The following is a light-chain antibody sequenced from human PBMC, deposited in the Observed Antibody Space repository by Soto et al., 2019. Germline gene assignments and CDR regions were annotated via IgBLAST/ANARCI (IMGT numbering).Light chain of an antibody. CDR3: QQRGDWPPFT. V-gene: IGKV3-11*01. Sequence: EIVLTQSPATLSLSPGERATLSCRASQNIYSFLAWYQQKPGQAPRLLIYDASNRATGVPDRFRGSGSGTDFTLTISSLEPEDFALYYCQQRGDWPPFTFGQGTRLEIK. J-gene: IGKJ5*01. CDR2: DAS. CDR1: QNIYSF.